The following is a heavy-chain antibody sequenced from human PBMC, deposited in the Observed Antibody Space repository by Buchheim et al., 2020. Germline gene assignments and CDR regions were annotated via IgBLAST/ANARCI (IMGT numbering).Heavy chain of an antibody. CDR2: INLDGSEK. CDR3: VRHQMGVGATWGY. CDR1: GFTFSDYW. J-gene: IGHJ4*02. D-gene: IGHD1-26*01. Sequence: EVQLVQSGGGLVQPGGSLRLSCAASGFTFSDYWMSWVRQAPGKGLEWVANINLDGSEKKYVGSVKGRFTISRDNAENSLYLQMNSLRAEDTAVYYCVRHQMGVGATWGYWGQGAL. V-gene: IGHV3-7*01.